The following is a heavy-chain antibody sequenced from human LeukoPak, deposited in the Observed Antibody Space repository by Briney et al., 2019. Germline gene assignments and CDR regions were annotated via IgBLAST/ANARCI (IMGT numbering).Heavy chain of an antibody. CDR3: ARAYGGNSAWFDP. V-gene: IGHV1-2*02. D-gene: IGHD4-17*01. CDR1: RYTFTGYY. J-gene: IGHJ5*02. CDR2: INPNSGGT. Sequence: GASVTVSCKASRYTFTGYYMHWVRQAPGQGLEWMGWINPNSGGTNYAQKFQGRVTMTRDTSISTAYMELSRLRSDDTAVYYCARAYGGNSAWFDPWGQGTLVTVSS.